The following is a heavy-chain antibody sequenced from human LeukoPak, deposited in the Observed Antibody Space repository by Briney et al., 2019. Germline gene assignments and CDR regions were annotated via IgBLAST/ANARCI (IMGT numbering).Heavy chain of an antibody. CDR1: GGSISSYY. D-gene: IGHD5-12*01. Sequence: SETLSLTCTVSGGSISSYYWSWIRQPPGKGLEWIGYIYYSGSTNYNPSLKSRVTISVDTSKNQFSLKLSSVSAADTAVYYCARGRYSGYDWVDYWGQGTLVTVS. CDR3: ARGRYSGYDWVDY. CDR2: IYYSGST. V-gene: IGHV4-59*01. J-gene: IGHJ4*02.